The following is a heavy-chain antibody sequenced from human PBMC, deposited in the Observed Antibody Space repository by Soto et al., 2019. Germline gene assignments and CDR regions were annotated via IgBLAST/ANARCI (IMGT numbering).Heavy chain of an antibody. D-gene: IGHD1-7*01. Sequence: QVQLVQSGAEVKEPGASVKVACKTSGYTFNVYGLAWVRQAPGQGLEWMGWISAYNDKTSYAQKVQGRVTLTTDTSTRTAYMDLRSLRSDDTAMYYCARVELVELHYYVDYWGQGTLVTVSS. V-gene: IGHV1-18*01. CDR2: ISAYNDKT. CDR1: GYTFNVYG. J-gene: IGHJ4*02. CDR3: ARVELVELHYYVDY.